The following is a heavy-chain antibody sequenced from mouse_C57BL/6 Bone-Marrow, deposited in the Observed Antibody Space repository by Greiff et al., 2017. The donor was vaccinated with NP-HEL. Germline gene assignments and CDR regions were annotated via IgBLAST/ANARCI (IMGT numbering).Heavy chain of an antibody. V-gene: IGHV1-80*01. J-gene: IGHJ3*01. CDR1: GYAFSSYW. Sequence: QVQLQQSGAELVKPGASVKISCKASGYAFSSYWMNWVKQRPGKGLEWIGQIYPGDGDTNYNGKVKGKATLTADKSSSTAYMQLSSLTSEDSAVYFCAREGTYYSNYQFAYWGQGTLVTVSA. CDR2: IYPGDGDT. D-gene: IGHD2-5*01. CDR3: AREGTYYSNYQFAY.